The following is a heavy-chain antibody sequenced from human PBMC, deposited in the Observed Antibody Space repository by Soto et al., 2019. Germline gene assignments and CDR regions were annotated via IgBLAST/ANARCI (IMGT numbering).Heavy chain of an antibody. D-gene: IGHD3-22*01. J-gene: IGHJ6*02. V-gene: IGHV4-59*01. CDR1: GGSISTYY. Sequence: QVQLQETGPGLVKPSETLSLTCTVSGGSISTYYWAWIRQPPGKGLEWIGYMYYSGSTNYNPSLRSRVRISLDTPKNQVSLKLSSVIDADTAVYYCARSYDSRGYFYYGMDVWGQGATVTVSS. CDR2: MYYSGST. CDR3: ARSYDSRGYFYYGMDV.